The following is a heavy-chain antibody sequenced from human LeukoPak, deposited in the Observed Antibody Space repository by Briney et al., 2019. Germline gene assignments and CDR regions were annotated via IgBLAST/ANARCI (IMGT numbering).Heavy chain of an antibody. J-gene: IGHJ6*02. CDR1: GYTFTSYY. CDR3: AAGHYGSGSPLPYYYYYYGMDV. CDR2: INPSGGST. V-gene: IGHV1-46*01. Sequence: GASVKVSCKASGYTFTSYYMHWVRQAPGQGLEWMGIINPSGGSTTYAQKFQERVTITRDMSTSTAYMELSSLRSEDTAVYYCAAGHYGSGSPLPYYYYYYGMDVWGQGTTVTVSS. D-gene: IGHD3-10*01.